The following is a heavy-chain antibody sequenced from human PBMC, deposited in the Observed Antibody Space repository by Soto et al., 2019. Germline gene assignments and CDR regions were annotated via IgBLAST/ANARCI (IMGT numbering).Heavy chain of an antibody. Sequence: LRLSWAASGFSFSSYEMNWVRQAPGKGLEWVSYISKSGSTMYYADSVKGRFTISRDNDWNSLNLQMNSLRAEDTAVYFCVRDGNGYSTGWFQNWGQGTLVTVSS. D-gene: IGHD6-19*01. J-gene: IGHJ4*02. CDR2: ISKSGSTM. V-gene: IGHV3-48*03. CDR1: GFSFSSYE. CDR3: VRDGNGYSTGWFQN.